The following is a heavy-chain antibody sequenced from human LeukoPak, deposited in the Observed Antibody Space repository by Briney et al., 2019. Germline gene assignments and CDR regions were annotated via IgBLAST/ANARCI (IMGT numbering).Heavy chain of an antibody. Sequence: SETLSLTCAVYGGSFSGYFWSWIRQPPGKGLEWIGEINHSGSTNYNPSLKSRVTMSVDTSKNQFSLKLSSVTAADTAVYYCARGVRYFVWLSLWNYWGQGTLVTVSS. CDR3: ARGVRYFVWLSLWNY. CDR2: INHSGST. D-gene: IGHD3-9*01. V-gene: IGHV4-34*01. J-gene: IGHJ4*02. CDR1: GGSFSGYF.